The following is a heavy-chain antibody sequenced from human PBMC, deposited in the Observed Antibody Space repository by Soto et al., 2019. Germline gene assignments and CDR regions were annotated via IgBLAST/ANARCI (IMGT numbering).Heavy chain of an antibody. V-gene: IGHV5-10-1*01. D-gene: IGHD3-22*01. Sequence: PGEALKISCKGSGYSFTSYWISWVRQMPGKGLEWMGRIDPSDSYTNYSPSFQGHVTISADKSISTAYLQWSSLKASDTAMYYCARRTYYDSSGYYYGMDVWGQGTTVTVSS. J-gene: IGHJ6*02. CDR2: IDPSDSYT. CDR1: GYSFTSYW. CDR3: ARRTYYDSSGYYYGMDV.